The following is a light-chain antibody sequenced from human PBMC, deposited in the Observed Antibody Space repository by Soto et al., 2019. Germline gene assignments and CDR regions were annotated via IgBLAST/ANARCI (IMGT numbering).Light chain of an antibody. CDR1: QTVSSSY. J-gene: IGKJ2*01. CDR2: GAS. Sequence: EIVLTQSPGTLSLSPGERATLSCRASQTVSSSYLTWYQQKPGQAPRLLIYGASRKATGIPDTCSGSGSGTDCTLTISRLEPADIAVYYCQQYGSSPGTFGKGTKVEIK. CDR3: QQYGSSPGT. V-gene: IGKV3-20*01.